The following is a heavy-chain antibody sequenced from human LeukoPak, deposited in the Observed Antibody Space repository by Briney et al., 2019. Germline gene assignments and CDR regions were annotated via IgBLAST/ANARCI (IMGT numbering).Heavy chain of an antibody. CDR2: ISGGGDYT. CDR3: ARRYSGSDY. Sequence: PGGSLRLSCAASGFTFSSYAMTWVRQAPGKGLEWVSSISGGGDYTYYTDSVKGRFTISRDNSKNTLYLKLNSLRAEDTAVYYCARRYSGSDYWGQGTLVTVSS. CDR1: GFTFSSYA. D-gene: IGHD5-12*01. V-gene: IGHV3-23*01. J-gene: IGHJ4*02.